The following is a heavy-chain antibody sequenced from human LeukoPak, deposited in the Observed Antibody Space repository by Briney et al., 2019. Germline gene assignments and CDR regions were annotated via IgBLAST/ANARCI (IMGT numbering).Heavy chain of an antibody. Sequence: ASVKVSCKASGYTFTSYSMHWVRLAPGQGLEWMGLINPSGGGTSYPQKFQGRVTVTRDTSTSTVYTELSSLRSEDTAVYYCARALRRGLAAAGLDYWGQGTLVTVSS. V-gene: IGHV1-46*01. D-gene: IGHD6-13*01. J-gene: IGHJ4*02. CDR2: INPSGGGT. CDR3: ARALRRGLAAAGLDY. CDR1: GYTFTSYS.